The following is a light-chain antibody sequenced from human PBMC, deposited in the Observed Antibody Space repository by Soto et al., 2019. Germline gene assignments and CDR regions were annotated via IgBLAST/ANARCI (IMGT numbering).Light chain of an antibody. CDR1: SGLTNYA. CDR3: QTWVGTRNVV. CDR2: LNSDGSH. V-gene: IGLV4-69*01. J-gene: IGLJ2*01. Sequence: QPVLTQSPSASASLGASVKLTCTLSSGLTNYAIAWHQQQPEKGPRYLMKLNSDGSHSKGDGIPDRFSGSSSGAERYLTISSLESEDEADYYCQTWVGTRNVVFGGGTKLTVL.